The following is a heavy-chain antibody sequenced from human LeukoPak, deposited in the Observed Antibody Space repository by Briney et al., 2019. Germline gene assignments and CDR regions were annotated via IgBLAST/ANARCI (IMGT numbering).Heavy chain of an antibody. J-gene: IGHJ6*02. D-gene: IGHD5-18*01. CDR2: ISSSGSTI. V-gene: IGHV3-48*03. Sequence: GGSLRLSCAASGFTFSSYEMNWVRQAPGKGLEWVSYISSSGSTIYYADSVKGRFTISRDNAKNSLYLQMNSLRAEDTAVYYCARDDRDTAMVGAYYYYGMDVWGQGTTVTVSS. CDR3: ARDDRDTAMVGAYYYYGMDV. CDR1: GFTFSSYE.